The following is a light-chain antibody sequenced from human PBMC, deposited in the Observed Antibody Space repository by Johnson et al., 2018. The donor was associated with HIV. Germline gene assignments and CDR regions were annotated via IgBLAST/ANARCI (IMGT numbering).Light chain of an antibody. CDR3: GSWDSSLSAYV. J-gene: IGLJ1*01. CDR1: SSNIGNNY. Sequence: QPVLTQPPSVSAAPGQKVTISCSGSSSNIGNNYVSWYQQLPGTAPKLLIYGNNRRPSGIPDRFSGSKSGTSGTLGITGLQTGDEADYYCGSWDSSLSAYVFGTGTKVTVL. CDR2: GNN. V-gene: IGLV1-51*01.